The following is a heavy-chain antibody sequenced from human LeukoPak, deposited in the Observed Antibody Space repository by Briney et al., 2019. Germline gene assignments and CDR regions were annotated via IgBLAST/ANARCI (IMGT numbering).Heavy chain of an antibody. D-gene: IGHD2-2*01. J-gene: IGHJ5*02. CDR3: ARTKVPAAMPSSIAARLVVNWFDP. Sequence: ASVKVSCKASGYTFTSYDINWVRQATGQGLEWMGWMNPNSGNTGYAQKFQGRVTMTRNTSISTAYMELSSLRSEDTAVYYCARTKVPAAMPSSIAARLVVNWFDPWGQGTLVTVSS. V-gene: IGHV1-8*01. CDR2: MNPNSGNT. CDR1: GYTFTSYD.